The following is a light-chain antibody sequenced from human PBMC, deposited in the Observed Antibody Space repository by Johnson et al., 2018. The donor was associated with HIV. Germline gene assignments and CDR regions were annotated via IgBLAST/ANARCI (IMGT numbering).Light chain of an antibody. CDR1: SSNIGTNY. J-gene: IGLJ1*01. CDR2: ENN. CDR3: GTWDSSLSAQYV. Sequence: QSVLTQPPSVSAAPGQKVTVSCSGSSSNIGTNYVSWYQHLPGTAPKLLIYENNKRPSGIPDRFSGSKSGTSATLGITGLQTGDEADYYCGTWDSSLSAQYVLGTGTKITVL. V-gene: IGLV1-51*02.